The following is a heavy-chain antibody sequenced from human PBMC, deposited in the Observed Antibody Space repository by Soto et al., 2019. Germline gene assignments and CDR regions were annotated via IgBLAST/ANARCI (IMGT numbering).Heavy chain of an antibody. V-gene: IGHV3-23*01. CDR2: ISGSGGST. CDR1: GFTFSSYA. J-gene: IGHJ4*02. D-gene: IGHD3-3*01. CDR3: ATVNDFWSGYLDY. Sequence: EVQLLASGGGLVQPGGSLRLSCAASGFTFSSYAMSWVRQAPGKGLEWVSAISGSGGSTYYADSVKGRFTISRDTSKNTLYLQMNSLRAEDTAVYYCATVNDFWSGYLDYWGQGTLVTVSS.